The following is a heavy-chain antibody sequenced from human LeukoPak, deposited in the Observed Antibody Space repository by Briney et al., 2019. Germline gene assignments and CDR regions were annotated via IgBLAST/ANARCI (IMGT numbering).Heavy chain of an antibody. Sequence: ASVKVSCKASGYTFTSYYMHWVRQAPGQGLEWMGIINPSGGSTSYAQKLQGRVTMTRDTSTSTVYMELSSLRSEDTAVYYCASSSPRRHYDFWSGYDNWFDPWGQGTLVTVSS. J-gene: IGHJ5*02. CDR3: ASSSPRRHYDFWSGYDNWFDP. CDR2: INPSGGST. D-gene: IGHD3-3*01. V-gene: IGHV1-46*01. CDR1: GYTFTSYY.